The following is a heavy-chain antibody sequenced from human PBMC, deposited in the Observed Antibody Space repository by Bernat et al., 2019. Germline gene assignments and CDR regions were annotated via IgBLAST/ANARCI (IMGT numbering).Heavy chain of an antibody. D-gene: IGHD2-2*01. CDR3: ARVYRSSSGYGLDV. J-gene: IGHJ6*02. Sequence: EEQLEGSWGGFVQPGGALRLSCSASGFTFSNYFISWVRQAPGKGLEWVANIKQDASEKYYVDSVKGRFTISRDNAKDSLYLQMNSLRAEDTAVYYCARVYRSSSGYGLDVWGQGTTVTVSS. CDR1: GFTFSNYF. CDR2: IKQDASEK. V-gene: IGHV3-7*01.